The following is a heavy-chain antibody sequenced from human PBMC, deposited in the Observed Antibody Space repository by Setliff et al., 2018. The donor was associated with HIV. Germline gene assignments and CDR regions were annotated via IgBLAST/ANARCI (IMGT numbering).Heavy chain of an antibody. CDR3: ARSDSANWYVDY. CDR2: IYPGDSDT. CDR1: GYSFTGNW. D-gene: IGHD1-1*01. J-gene: IGHJ4*02. Sequence: PGESLKISCKGSGYSFTGNWIGWVRQMPGKGLEWMGIIYPGDSDTRYSPSFQGQVTISADKSINTAYLQWSSLKASDTAMFYCARSDSANWYVDYWGQGTLVTVSS. V-gene: IGHV5-51*01.